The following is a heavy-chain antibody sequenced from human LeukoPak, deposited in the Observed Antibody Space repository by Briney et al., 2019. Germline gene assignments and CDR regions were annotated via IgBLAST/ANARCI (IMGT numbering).Heavy chain of an antibody. Sequence: ASVKVSCKASGYTFTSYYMHWVRQAPGQGLEWMGIINPSGGSTSYAQKFQGRVTITADESTSTAYMELSSLRSEDTAVYYCARFPVLSGDYAMWFDPWGQGTLVTVSS. CDR1: GYTFTSYY. D-gene: IGHD4-17*01. CDR2: INPSGGST. V-gene: IGHV1-46*01. J-gene: IGHJ5*02. CDR3: ARFPVLSGDYAMWFDP.